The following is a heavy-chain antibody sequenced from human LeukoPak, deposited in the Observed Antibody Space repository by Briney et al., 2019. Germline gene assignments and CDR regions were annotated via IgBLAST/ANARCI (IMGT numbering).Heavy chain of an antibody. CDR2: IYYGGNT. V-gene: IGHV4-59*01. CDR1: GASISSYF. J-gene: IGHJ4*02. CDR3: ARTVRGDYVDF. Sequence: SETLSLTCTVSGASISSYFWSWIRQPPGRGLEWIAYIYYGGNTRYNPSLKSRVTISEDTSNSQFSLRLNSVTAADTAVYYCARTVRGDYVDFWGQGTLVTVSS. D-gene: IGHD4-17*01.